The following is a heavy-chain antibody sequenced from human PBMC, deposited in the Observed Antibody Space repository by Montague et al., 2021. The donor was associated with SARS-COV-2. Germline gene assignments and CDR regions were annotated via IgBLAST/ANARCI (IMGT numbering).Heavy chain of an antibody. CDR1: GGSIRSTTFY. V-gene: IGHV4-39*07. CDR2: IYEGEST. CDR3: ANSGKMGVADHFDY. J-gene: IGHJ4*02. D-gene: IGHD6-19*01. Sequence: SETLSLTCTVYGGSIRSTTFYWDWIRQSPGKGLEWIGYIYEGESTDYNPSLKSRVAISLDTPNNQFSLKITSLIVADTAIYYCANSGKMGVADHFDYWGQGVLVTVSS.